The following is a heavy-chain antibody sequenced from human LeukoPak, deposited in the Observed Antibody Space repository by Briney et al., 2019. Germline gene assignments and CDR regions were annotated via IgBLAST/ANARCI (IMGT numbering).Heavy chain of an antibody. Sequence: PSETLSLSCTVSGYSISSGYLWGWIRQPPGKGLEWIGSIYHSGSTFYNPSLKSRVSISVDTSKNQFSLKLSSVTAADTAVYYCARLLAAARIDYWGQGTLVTVSS. CDR1: GYSISSGYL. CDR3: ARLLAAARIDY. J-gene: IGHJ4*02. CDR2: IYHSGST. V-gene: IGHV4-38-2*02. D-gene: IGHD6-13*01.